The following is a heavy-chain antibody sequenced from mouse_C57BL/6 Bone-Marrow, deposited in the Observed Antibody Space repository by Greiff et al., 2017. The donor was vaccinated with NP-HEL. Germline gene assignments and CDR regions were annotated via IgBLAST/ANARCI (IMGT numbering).Heavy chain of an antibody. CDR2: FYPGSGSI. D-gene: IGHD1-2*01. J-gene: IGHJ2*01. V-gene: IGHV1-62-2*01. CDR3: ARHEEGLRQPAGYFDY. CDR1: GYTFTEYT. Sequence: QVQLQQSGAELVKPGASVKLSCKASGYTFTEYTIHWVKQRSGQGLEWIGWFYPGSGSIKYNEKFKDKATLTADKSSSTVYMELSRLTSEDSAVYFCARHEEGLRQPAGYFDYWGQGTTLTVSS.